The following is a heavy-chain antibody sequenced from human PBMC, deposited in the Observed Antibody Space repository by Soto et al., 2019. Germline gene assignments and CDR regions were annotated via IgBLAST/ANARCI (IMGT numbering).Heavy chain of an antibody. CDR2: INSDGSTT. Sequence: GGSLRLSCAASGFTFSSYAMSWVRQAPGKGLVWVSRINSDGSTTTYADSVKGRFTISRDNAKNTLFLQMNSLRAEDTAVYYCARGVKYSGTYYAAFDIWGQGTMVTVSS. CDR3: ARGVKYSGTYYAAFDI. V-gene: IGHV3-74*01. D-gene: IGHD1-26*01. CDR1: GFTFSSYA. J-gene: IGHJ3*02.